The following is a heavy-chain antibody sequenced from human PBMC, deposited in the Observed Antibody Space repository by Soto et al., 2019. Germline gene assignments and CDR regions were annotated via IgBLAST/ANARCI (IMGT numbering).Heavy chain of an antibody. V-gene: IGHV3-7*01. CDR3: AGDTLYYDSSGSFDY. J-gene: IGHJ4*02. D-gene: IGHD3-22*01. Sequence: GGSLRLSCAASGFTFSSYGMSWVRQAPGKGLEWVANIKQDGSEKYYVDSVKGRFTISRDNAKNSLYLQMNSLRAEDTAVYYCAGDTLYYDSSGSFDYWGQGTLVTVSS. CDR2: IKQDGSEK. CDR1: GFTFSSYG.